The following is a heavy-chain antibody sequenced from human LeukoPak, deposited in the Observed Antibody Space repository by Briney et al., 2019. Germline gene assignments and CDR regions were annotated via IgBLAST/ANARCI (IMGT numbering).Heavy chain of an antibody. V-gene: IGHV4-61*02. J-gene: IGHJ6*03. Sequence: SETLSLTCTVSGNSISSGDNYWSWIRQPAGKGLEWIGRIYTSGSTNYNPSLKSRVTISVDTSKNQFSLKLSSVTAADTAVYYCARGSSGYDYPHYYYYYMDVWGKGTTVTVSS. CDR3: ARGSSGYDYPHYYYYYMDV. D-gene: IGHD5-12*01. CDR1: GNSISSGDNY. CDR2: IYTSGST.